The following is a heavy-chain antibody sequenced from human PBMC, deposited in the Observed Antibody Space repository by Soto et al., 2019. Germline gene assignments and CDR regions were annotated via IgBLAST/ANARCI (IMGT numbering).Heavy chain of an antibody. V-gene: IGHV4-4*07. Sequence: ETLSPTFPHYGGAFSGYYWRSILQSAWHIQEWIGRIYSGTTNYNPYLKSRVSMSVDKSKNQFFLNLRSVTAADTDVYYCARAVTYPLASTCYLRHTFDIWGQGTMVTASS. J-gene: IGHJ3*02. CDR2: IYSGTT. CDR3: ARAVTYPLASTCYLRHTFDI. CDR1: GGAFSGYY. D-gene: IGHD2-15*01.